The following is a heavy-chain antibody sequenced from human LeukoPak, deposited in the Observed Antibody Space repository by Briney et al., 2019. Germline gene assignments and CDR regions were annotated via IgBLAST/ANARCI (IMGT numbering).Heavy chain of an antibody. J-gene: IGHJ4*02. Sequence: GGSLRLSCAASGFTLSSHAMTWVRQAPGKGLEWVSAISGSGGSTYYADSVKGRFTISRDNSKNTLYLQMNSLRAEDTAVYYCAKDRIDGDYDYWGQGTLVTVSS. CDR3: AKDRIDGDYDY. V-gene: IGHV3-23*01. CDR1: GFTLSSHA. D-gene: IGHD4-17*01. CDR2: ISGSGGST.